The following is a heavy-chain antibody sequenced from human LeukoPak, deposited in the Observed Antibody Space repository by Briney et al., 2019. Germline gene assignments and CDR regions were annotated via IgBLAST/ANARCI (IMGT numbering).Heavy chain of an antibody. Sequence: GGSLRLSCAASGFTFSSYWMHWVRQAPGKGLVWVSRINSDGSSTSYADSVKGRFTISRDNAKNTLYLQMNSLRAEDTAVYYCARSRNYYDSSGLFDPWGQGTLVTVSS. CDR2: INSDGSST. CDR3: ARSRNYYDSSGLFDP. J-gene: IGHJ5*02. D-gene: IGHD3-22*01. V-gene: IGHV3-74*01. CDR1: GFTFSSYW.